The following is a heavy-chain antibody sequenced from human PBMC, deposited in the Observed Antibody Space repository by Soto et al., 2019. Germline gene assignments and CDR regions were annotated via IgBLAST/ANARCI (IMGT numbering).Heavy chain of an antibody. CDR3: AKDHPVIEVVKVFDY. J-gene: IGHJ4*02. V-gene: IGHV3-23*01. CDR2: ISGSDTKT. D-gene: IGHD3-22*01. CDR1: GFSFSSYA. Sequence: GGSLRLSCAASGFSFSSYAMSCVRQAAGKGLDWVSAISGSDTKTHYADTVKGRFTISRDNAKNTLYLQMNSLRAEDTAVYYCAKDHPVIEVVKVFDYWGRGALVTVSS.